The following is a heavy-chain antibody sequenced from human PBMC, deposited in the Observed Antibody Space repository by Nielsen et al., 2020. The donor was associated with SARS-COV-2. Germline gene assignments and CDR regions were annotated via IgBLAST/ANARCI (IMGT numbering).Heavy chain of an antibody. V-gene: IGHV1-2*06. CDR3: ARDGGVGARPIDY. J-gene: IGHJ4*02. CDR2: INPNSGGT. Sequence: ASVKVSCKASGYIFTGYYMHWVRQAPGQGLEWMGRINPNSGGTNYAQKFQGRVTMTRDTSISTAYMELTRLRSDDTAVYYCARDGGVGARPIDYWGQGTLVTVSS. CDR1: GYIFTGYY. D-gene: IGHD1-26*01.